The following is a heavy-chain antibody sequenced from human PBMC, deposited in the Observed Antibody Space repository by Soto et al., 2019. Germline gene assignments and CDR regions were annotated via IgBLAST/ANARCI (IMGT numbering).Heavy chain of an antibody. J-gene: IGHJ4*02. CDR3: AKDRRRSGGSFDY. D-gene: IGHD3-3*01. CDR2: ISGSGGST. Sequence: PGGSLRLSCAASGFTFSIYAMSWVRQAPGKGLEWVSAISGSGGSTYYADSVKGRFTISRDNSKNTLYLQMNSLRAEDTAVYYCAKDRRRSGGSFDYWGQGTLVTVSS. V-gene: IGHV3-23*01. CDR1: GFTFSIYA.